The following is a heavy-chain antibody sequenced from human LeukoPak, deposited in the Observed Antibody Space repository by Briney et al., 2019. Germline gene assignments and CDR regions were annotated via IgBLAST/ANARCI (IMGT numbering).Heavy chain of an antibody. CDR1: EFSVGSNY. D-gene: IGHD3-9*01. CDR2: IYSGGST. Sequence: GGSLRLSCAASEFSVGSNYMTWVRQAPGKGLEWVSLIYSGGSTYYADSVKGRFTISRDNSKNTLYLQMNSLRAEDTAVYYCAKGYDYDILTGYYPYFDYWGQGTLVTVSS. CDR3: AKGYDYDILTGYYPYFDY. V-gene: IGHV3-53*01. J-gene: IGHJ4*02.